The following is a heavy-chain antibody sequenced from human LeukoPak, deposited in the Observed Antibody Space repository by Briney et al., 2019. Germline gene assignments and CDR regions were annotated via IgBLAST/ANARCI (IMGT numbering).Heavy chain of an antibody. Sequence: GGSLRHSCAASGFTFSSYGMHWVRQAPGKGLEWVAVISYDGSNKYYADSVKGRFTISRDNSKNTLYLQMNSLRAEDTAVYYCAKNSIVVVVAATLDYWGQGTLVTVSS. CDR3: AKNSIVVVVAATLDY. J-gene: IGHJ4*02. CDR2: ISYDGSNK. D-gene: IGHD2-15*01. V-gene: IGHV3-30*18. CDR1: GFTFSSYG.